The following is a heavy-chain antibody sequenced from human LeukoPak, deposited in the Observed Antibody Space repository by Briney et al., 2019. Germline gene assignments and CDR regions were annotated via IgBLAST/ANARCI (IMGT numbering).Heavy chain of an antibody. CDR1: GFTFSTYS. CDR2: ISSSTTNM. V-gene: IGHV3-48*01. Sequence: PGGSLRLSCAASGFTFSTYSMNWVRQAPGKGLEWVSYISSSTTNMYYADSVKGRFTISRDNSKSTLFLQMNSLRAEDTAVYYCAKNLNPFDSWGQGILVTVSS. D-gene: IGHD2/OR15-2a*01. CDR3: AKNLNPFDS. J-gene: IGHJ4*02.